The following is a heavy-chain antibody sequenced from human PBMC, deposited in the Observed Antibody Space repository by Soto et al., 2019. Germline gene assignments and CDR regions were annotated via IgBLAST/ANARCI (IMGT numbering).Heavy chain of an antibody. Sequence: GESLKISCKGSGYSFTSYWIGWVRQMPGKGLEWMGIIYPGDSDTRYSPSFQGQVTISVDKSVTTAYLKWSSLKASDTAMYYCARPGFCSSARCADAFDIWGQGTMVTVSS. CDR1: GYSFTSYW. V-gene: IGHV5-51*01. CDR2: IYPGDSDT. CDR3: ARPGFCSSARCADAFDI. D-gene: IGHD2-2*01. J-gene: IGHJ3*02.